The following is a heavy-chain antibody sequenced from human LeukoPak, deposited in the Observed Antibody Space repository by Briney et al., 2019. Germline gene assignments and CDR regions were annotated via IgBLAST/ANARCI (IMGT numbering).Heavy chain of an antibody. CDR3: ARAGPAAVYYYMDV. CDR1: GGTFSSYA. Sequence: PEASVKVSCKASGGTFSSYAISWVRQAPGQGLEWMGGIIHIFGTANYAQKFQGRVTITTDESTSTAYMELSSLRSEDTAVYYCARAGPAAVYYYMDVWGKGTTVTVSS. V-gene: IGHV1-69*05. CDR2: IIHIFGTA. J-gene: IGHJ6*03. D-gene: IGHD2-2*01.